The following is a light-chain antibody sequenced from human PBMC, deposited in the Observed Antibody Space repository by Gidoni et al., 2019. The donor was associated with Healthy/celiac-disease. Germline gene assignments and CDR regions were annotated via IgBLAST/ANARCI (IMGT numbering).Light chain of an antibody. CDR1: TSDVEGYNL. J-gene: IGLJ1*01. CDR3: CSYGGSSTYV. Sequence: QSALTQPASVSGSPGQSITISCTGTTSDVEGYNLVYWYQHHPGKAPKLIISEINKRPSGVSTRFSGSKSGNTASLTISGLQAEDEADYYCCSYGGSSTYVFGTGTEVTVL. V-gene: IGLV2-23*02. CDR2: EIN.